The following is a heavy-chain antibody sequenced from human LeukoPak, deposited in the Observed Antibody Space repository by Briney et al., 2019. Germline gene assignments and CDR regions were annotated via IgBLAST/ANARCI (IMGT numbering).Heavy chain of an antibody. Sequence: GESLKISRKGSGYDFTTHWIGWVRQMPGKGLEWMGIIYPTDSDITYSPSFQGQVTISADRSINTAYLQWSSLKASDTGVYYCASSIVVVTAIHDAFDIWGQGTMVTVSS. J-gene: IGHJ3*02. CDR2: IYPTDSDI. CDR3: ASSIVVVTAIHDAFDI. CDR1: GYDFTTHW. D-gene: IGHD2-21*02. V-gene: IGHV5-51*01.